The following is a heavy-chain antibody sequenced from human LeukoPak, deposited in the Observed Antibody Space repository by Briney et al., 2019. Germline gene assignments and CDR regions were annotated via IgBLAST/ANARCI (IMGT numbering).Heavy chain of an antibody. Sequence: SEALSLTCTVSGGSISSGGYYWSWIRQHPGKGLEWIGYIYYSGSTYYNPSLKSRVTISVDTSKNQFSLKLSSVTAADTAVYYCARGGYSYGYFDYWGQGTLVTVSS. D-gene: IGHD5-18*01. V-gene: IGHV4-31*03. CDR3: ARGGYSYGYFDY. J-gene: IGHJ4*02. CDR1: GGSISSGGYY. CDR2: IYYSGST.